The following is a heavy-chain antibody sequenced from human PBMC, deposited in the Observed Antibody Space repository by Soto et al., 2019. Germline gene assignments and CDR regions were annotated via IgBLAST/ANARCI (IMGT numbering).Heavy chain of an antibody. V-gene: IGHV3-30-3*01. CDR3: AGDVLGGYSGYDRRWDFDC. CDR2: ISYDGINK. D-gene: IGHD5-12*01. Sequence: GGSLRLSCAASGFTFSSYAMHWVRQAPGKGLEWVAVISYDGINKYYAESVKGRFTISRDNSKNTMYLQMNSLRAEDTAVYYCAGDVLGGYSGYDRRWDFDCGGQGTLVTASS. J-gene: IGHJ4*02. CDR1: GFTFSSYA.